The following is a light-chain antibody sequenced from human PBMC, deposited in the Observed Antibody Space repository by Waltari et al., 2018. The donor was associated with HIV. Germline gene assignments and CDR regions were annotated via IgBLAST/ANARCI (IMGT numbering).Light chain of an antibody. V-gene: IGLV2-14*01. J-gene: IGLJ2*01. Sequence: QSALTQPASVSGSPGQSITISCTGTSSDIGGYDYVSWYQQHPGKAPKPLIYGVSSRPSGVSNRFSGSRSGNTASLTISGLQADDEAHYYCSAYTTYSPLAVFGGGTKLTVL. CDR1: SSDIGGYDY. CDR2: GVS. CDR3: SAYTTYSPLAV.